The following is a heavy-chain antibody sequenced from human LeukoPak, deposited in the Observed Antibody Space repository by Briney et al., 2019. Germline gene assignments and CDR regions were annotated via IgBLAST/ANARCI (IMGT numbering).Heavy chain of an antibody. D-gene: IGHD2-21*01. V-gene: IGHV3-30-3*01. CDR1: GFSFSDYG. CDR3: ARYSNHFYYSGMDV. CDR2: ISSDGFNE. Sequence: GGSLRLSCAASGFSFSDYGMHWVRQAPGKGLEWVALISSDGFNEYYADSVRGRFTISRDTSTNTLYLQINSLKTEDTAIYYCARYSNHFYYSGMDVWGQGATVTVSS. J-gene: IGHJ6*02.